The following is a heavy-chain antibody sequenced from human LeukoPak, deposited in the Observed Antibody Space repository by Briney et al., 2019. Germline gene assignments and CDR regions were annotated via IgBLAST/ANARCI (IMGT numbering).Heavy chain of an antibody. CDR3: ARGLEVGAESALDY. CDR2: VYSPGST. D-gene: IGHD1-1*01. Sequence: SETLSLTCTVSGGSISNYYWSWIRQSAGKGLEWIGRVYSPGSTEYNPSLKSRVTMSVDTSKNQFSVKVNSVTAAATAVYYCARGLEVGAESALDYWGQGAMVTVSS. CDR1: GGSISNYY. V-gene: IGHV4-4*07. J-gene: IGHJ4*02.